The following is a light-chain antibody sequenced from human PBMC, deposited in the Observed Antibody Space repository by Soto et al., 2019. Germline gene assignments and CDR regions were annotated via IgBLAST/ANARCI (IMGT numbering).Light chain of an antibody. J-gene: IGLJ1*01. CDR2: EVN. V-gene: IGLV2-8*01. CDR3: SSYAGSSNV. CDR1: SSDVGGYNY. Sequence: QSVLTPPPSASGSPGQTVAISCTGTSSDVGGYNYVSWYQQHPGKAPKLMIYEVNKRPSGVPDRFSRSKSGNTASLTVSGLQAEDEADYYCSSYAGSSNVFGTGTKVTV.